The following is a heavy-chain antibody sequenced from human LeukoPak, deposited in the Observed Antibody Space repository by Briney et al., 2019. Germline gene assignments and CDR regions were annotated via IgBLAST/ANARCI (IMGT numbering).Heavy chain of an antibody. D-gene: IGHD3-10*01. Sequence: PGGSLRLSCAASGLTFSSYSMNWVRQAPGKGLEWVSSISSSSSYIYYADSVKGRFTISRDNAKNSLYLQMNSLRAEDTAVYYCARDPYGSGSYYPNWGQGTLVTVSS. CDR2: ISSSSSYI. CDR3: ARDPYGSGSYYPN. CDR1: GLTFSSYS. J-gene: IGHJ4*02. V-gene: IGHV3-21*01.